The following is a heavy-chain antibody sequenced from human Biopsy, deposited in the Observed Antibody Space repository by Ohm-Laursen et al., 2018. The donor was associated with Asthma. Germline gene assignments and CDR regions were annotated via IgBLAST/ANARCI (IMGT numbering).Heavy chain of an antibody. CDR2: IVFASGAT. D-gene: IGHD2/OR15-2a*01. Sequence: SVKVSCNASGVALSGYTFEWVRQARGLGLVWIAWIVFASGATNYAQNFQDRLTVTRDMSAGSVSMELRGLSSTDTAVYYCAAGRTSLQGESLIWGQGTLVSVSS. V-gene: IGHV1-58*01. CDR1: GVALSGYT. CDR3: AAGRTSLQGESLI. J-gene: IGHJ4*01.